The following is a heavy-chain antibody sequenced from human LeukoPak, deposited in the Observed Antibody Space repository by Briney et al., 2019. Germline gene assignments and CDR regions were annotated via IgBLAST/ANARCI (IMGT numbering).Heavy chain of an antibody. CDR2: IYYSGST. J-gene: IGHJ5*02. CDR3: ALQNGVAYANWFDP. V-gene: IGHV4-31*03. D-gene: IGHD3-3*01. CDR1: GGSISSGGYY. Sequence: SETLSLTCTVSGGSISSGGYYWSWIRQHPGKGLEWIGYIYYSGSTYYNPSLKSRVTISVDTSKNQFSLKLSSVTAADTAVYYCALQNGVAYANWFDPWGQETLVTVSS.